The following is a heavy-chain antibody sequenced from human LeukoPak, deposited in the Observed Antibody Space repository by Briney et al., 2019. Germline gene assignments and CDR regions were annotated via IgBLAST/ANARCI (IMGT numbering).Heavy chain of an antibody. CDR3: ARGTMFPYYFDY. V-gene: IGHV3-21*01. CDR1: GFTFSSHS. J-gene: IGHJ4*02. Sequence: GGSLRLSCAASGFTFSSHSMNWVRQAPGKGLEWVSSISSSSSYIYYADSVKGRFTISRDNAKNSLYLQMNSLRAEDTAVYYCARGTMFPYYFDYWGQGTLVTVSS. CDR2: ISSSSSYI. D-gene: IGHD3-10*02.